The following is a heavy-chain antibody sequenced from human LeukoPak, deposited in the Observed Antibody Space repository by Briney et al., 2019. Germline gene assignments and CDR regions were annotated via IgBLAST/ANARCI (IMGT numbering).Heavy chain of an antibody. D-gene: IGHD3-22*01. CDR1: GFSISSGYY. V-gene: IGHV4-38-2*01. CDR2: IYHSGST. Sequence: PSETLSLTCAVSGFSISSGYYWGWIRHPPGKGLEWIGSIYHSGSTYYNPSLKSPVTISVDTSKDQFSLKLTSVPAADTAVYYGARFAYYYDSSEDGFDPWGQGTLVTVSS. J-gene: IGHJ5*02. CDR3: ARFAYYYDSSEDGFDP.